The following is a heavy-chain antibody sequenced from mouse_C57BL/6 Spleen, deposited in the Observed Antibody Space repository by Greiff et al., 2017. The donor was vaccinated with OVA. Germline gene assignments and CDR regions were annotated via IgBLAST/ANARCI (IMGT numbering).Heavy chain of an antibody. CDR3: ARHPYYYGSSLYWYFDV. D-gene: IGHD1-1*01. Sequence: EVMLVESGGGLVQPGESLKLSCESNEYEFPSHDMSWVRKTPEKRLELVAAINSDGGSTYYPDTMERRFIISRDNTKKTLYLQMSSLRSEDTALYYCARHPYYYGSSLYWYFDVWGTGTTVTVSS. CDR2: INSDGGST. V-gene: IGHV5-2*01. CDR1: EYEFPSHD. J-gene: IGHJ1*03.